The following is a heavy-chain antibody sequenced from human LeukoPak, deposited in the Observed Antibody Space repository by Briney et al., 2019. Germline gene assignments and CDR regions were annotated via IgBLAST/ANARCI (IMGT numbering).Heavy chain of an antibody. D-gene: IGHD6-13*01. CDR2: ISSSGSTT. CDR3: ARVYSSSWPLDY. CDR1: GFTFSDYY. Sequence: GGSLRLSCAAPGFTFSDYYMSWIRQAPGKGLEWVSYISSSGSTTYYADSVKGRFTISRDNAKNSLYLQMNSLRAEDTAVYYCARVYSSSWPLDYWGQGTLVTVSS. J-gene: IGHJ4*02. V-gene: IGHV3-11*01.